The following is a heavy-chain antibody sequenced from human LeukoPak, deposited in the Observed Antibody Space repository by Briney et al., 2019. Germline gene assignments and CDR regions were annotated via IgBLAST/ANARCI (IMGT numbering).Heavy chain of an antibody. V-gene: IGHV3-48*01. Sequence: GGSLRLSCAASEFTFSTYGMNWVRQAPGKGLEWVSYISSSSSTIYYADSVKGRFTISRDNAKNSLYLQMNSLRAEDTAVYYCASDCSSTSCYLARWGQGTLVTVSS. J-gene: IGHJ4*02. CDR2: ISSSSSTI. CDR3: ASDCSSTSCYLAR. D-gene: IGHD2-2*01. CDR1: EFTFSTYG.